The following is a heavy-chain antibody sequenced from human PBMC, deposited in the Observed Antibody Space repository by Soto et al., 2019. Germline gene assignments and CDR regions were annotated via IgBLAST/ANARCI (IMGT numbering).Heavy chain of an antibody. V-gene: IGHV3-74*01. J-gene: IGHJ3*02. Sequence: GGSLRLSCAASGFRFSSYWMHWVRQGPGKGLEWVSRIRSDGRSSTSSPSYADSVKGRFTISRDNAENTLFLQMNSLRIEDTAVYYCVRDPHGDGGGPHDAFDIWGQGTMVTV. CDR3: VRDPHGDGGGPHDAFDI. CDR1: GFRFSSYW. D-gene: IGHD2-21*01. CDR2: IRSDGRSSTSSP.